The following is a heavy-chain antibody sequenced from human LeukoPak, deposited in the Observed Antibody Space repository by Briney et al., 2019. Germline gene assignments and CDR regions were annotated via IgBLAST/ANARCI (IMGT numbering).Heavy chain of an antibody. CDR3: TRERKSGIAAFDY. D-gene: IGHD6-13*01. Sequence: GGSLRLSCAASGFTFSSYGMHWVRQAPGKGLEWVAVIWYDGINKFHADSVRGRFTISRDNSKNTVYLQMNSLRAEDTAMYYCTRERKSGIAAFDYWGQGTLVTVSS. CDR1: GFTFSSYG. V-gene: IGHV3-33*01. CDR2: IWYDGINK. J-gene: IGHJ4*02.